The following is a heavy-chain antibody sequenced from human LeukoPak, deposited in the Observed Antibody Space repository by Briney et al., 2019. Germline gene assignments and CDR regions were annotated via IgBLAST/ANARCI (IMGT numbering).Heavy chain of an antibody. Sequence: GGSLRLSCAASGFTFTSYAMNWVRQAPGKGLEWVSGISGSGGSTYYADSVKGRFSISRDNSKNTLYLHLNSLRVEDTAEYYCAKAHGGSYHSGMDWGQGTLVIVSS. V-gene: IGHV3-23*01. CDR3: AKAHGGSYHSGMD. D-gene: IGHD1-26*01. CDR1: GFTFTSYA. J-gene: IGHJ4*02. CDR2: ISGSGGST.